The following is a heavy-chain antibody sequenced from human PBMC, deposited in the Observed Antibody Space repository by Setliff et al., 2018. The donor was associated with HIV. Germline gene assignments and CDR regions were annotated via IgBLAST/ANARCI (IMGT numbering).Heavy chain of an antibody. CDR2: IITPFGTA. D-gene: IGHD3-10*01. V-gene: IGHV1-69*13. Sequence: SVKVSCKASGGTFSSYAINWVRQAPGQGLEWMGGIITPFGTANYAQKFQGRVTITADESTNTGYMELTSLRSEDTAVYYCAKAGRGTYYYFDYWGQGSQVTVSS. CDR3: AKAGRGTYYYFDY. CDR1: GGTFSSYA. J-gene: IGHJ4*02.